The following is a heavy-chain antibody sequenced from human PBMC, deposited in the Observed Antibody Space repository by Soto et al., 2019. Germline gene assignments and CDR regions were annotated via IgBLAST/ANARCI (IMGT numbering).Heavy chain of an antibody. CDR3: TRYGGPTQPHYLDH. CDR1: GFNFDNYP. CDR2: IFETDDAT. J-gene: IGHJ4*02. V-gene: IGHV3-23*01. D-gene: IGHD4-17*01. Sequence: EVQLLESGGGLVQPGGSLRLSCAASGFNFDNYPMGWVRQAPGKGLQWVSSIFETDDATVYTDSVQGRFFISRDNSKYTLYLQMTNLRVEDTAVYHCTRYGGPTQPHYLDHWGQGILVTVSS.